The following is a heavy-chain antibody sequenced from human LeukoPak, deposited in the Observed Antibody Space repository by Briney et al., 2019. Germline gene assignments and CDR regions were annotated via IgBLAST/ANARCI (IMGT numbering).Heavy chain of an antibody. CDR1: GGSISSYY. Sequence: SETLSLTCTVSGGSISSYYWSWIRQPPGKGLEWIGYIYYSGNTNYNPSLKSRVTMSVDTSKNQFSLKLSSVTAADTAVYYCARGLGYCSSTTCYPWFAPWGQGTLVTVSS. J-gene: IGHJ5*02. CDR3: ARGLGYCSSTTCYPWFAP. D-gene: IGHD2-2*01. V-gene: IGHV4-59*01. CDR2: IYYSGNT.